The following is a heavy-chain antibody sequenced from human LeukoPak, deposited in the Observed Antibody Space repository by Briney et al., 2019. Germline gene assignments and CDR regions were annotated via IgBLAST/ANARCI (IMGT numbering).Heavy chain of an antibody. CDR3: ASFSGYYYDSSGYYYPLDAFDI. CDR1: GGSISSSSYY. D-gene: IGHD3-22*01. V-gene: IGHV4-39*01. CDR2: IYYSGST. Sequence: SETLSLTCTVSGGSISSSSYYWGWIRQPPGKGLEWIGSIYYSGSTYYNPSLKSRVTISVDTSKNQFSLKLSSVTAADTAVYYCASFSGYYYDSSGYYYPLDAFDIWGQGTMVTVSS. J-gene: IGHJ3*02.